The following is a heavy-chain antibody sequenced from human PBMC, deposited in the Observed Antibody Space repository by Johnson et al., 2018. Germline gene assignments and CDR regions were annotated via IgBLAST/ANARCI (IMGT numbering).Heavy chain of an antibody. CDR3: ARGFDTNAFDI. V-gene: IGHV3-74*02. J-gene: IGHJ3*02. Sequence: VQLVESGGGLVQPGGSLRLSCAASGFTFSGYWMHCVRQAPGKGLVWVSRINSDGSTTNYADSVKGRFTISRDNAKDTRFLQMNSLGAEDTAVYYCARGFDTNAFDIGGQGTMVTVSS. CDR2: INSDGSTT. D-gene: IGHD1-26*01. CDR1: GFTFSGYW.